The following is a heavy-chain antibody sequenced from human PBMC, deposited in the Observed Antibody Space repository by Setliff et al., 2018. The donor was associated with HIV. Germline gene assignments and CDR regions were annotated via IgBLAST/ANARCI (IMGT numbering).Heavy chain of an antibody. CDR2: IKPSGGST. V-gene: IGHV1-46*01. CDR3: AKGTPYSSGWYGDIDAFDI. J-gene: IGHJ3*02. D-gene: IGHD6-19*01. CDR1: GYTFTSYY. Sequence: GASVKVSCKASGYTFTSYYIHWVRQAPGQGLEWMGIIKPSGGSTNYARKFQGRVTMTRDTSTSTVYMELSSLRSEDTAVYYCAKGTPYSSGWYGDIDAFDIWGQGTMVTVSS.